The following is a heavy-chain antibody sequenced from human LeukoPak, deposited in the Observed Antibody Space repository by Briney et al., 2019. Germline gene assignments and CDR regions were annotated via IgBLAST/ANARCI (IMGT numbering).Heavy chain of an antibody. J-gene: IGHJ3*02. V-gene: IGHV6-1*01. D-gene: IGHD4-23*01. Sequence: SQTLSLTCAISGDSVSSYSAAWSWIRQSPSRGLEWLGRTYYRSKWYNDYAVSVKSRITINPDTSKNQFSLQLTSVTPVDTAVYYCARSGGHDAFDIWGQGTMVTVSS. CDR2: TYYRSKWYN. CDR3: ARSGGHDAFDI. CDR1: GDSVSSYSAA.